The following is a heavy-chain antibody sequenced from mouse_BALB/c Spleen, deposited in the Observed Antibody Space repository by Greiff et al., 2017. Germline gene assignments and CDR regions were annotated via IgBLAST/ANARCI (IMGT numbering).Heavy chain of an antibody. CDR3: ARHEDYGYPWFAY. CDR2: ISSGGSYT. Sequence: EVQLQESGGDLVKPGGSLKLSCAASGFTFSSYGMSWVRQTPDKRLEWVATISSGGSYTYYPDSVKGRFTISRDNAKNTLYLQMSSLKSEDTAMYYCARHEDYGYPWFAYWGQGTLVTVSA. D-gene: IGHD2-2*01. V-gene: IGHV5-6*01. CDR1: GFTFSSYG. J-gene: IGHJ3*01.